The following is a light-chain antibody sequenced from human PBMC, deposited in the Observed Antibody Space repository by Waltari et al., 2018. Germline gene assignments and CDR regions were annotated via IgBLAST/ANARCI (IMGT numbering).Light chain of an antibody. CDR2: WAS. V-gene: IGKV4-1*01. J-gene: IGKJ1*01. CDR1: QSILSSSNTRNF. CDR3: QQYYSDKT. Sequence: DIVMTQSPNSRAVSLGERATISCQSSQSILSSSNTRNFLSWYQQKPGQPPKLLIYWASTRESGVPDRFSGSGSGTDFTLTISSLQAEDVAVYYCQQYYSDKTFGQGTKVEIK.